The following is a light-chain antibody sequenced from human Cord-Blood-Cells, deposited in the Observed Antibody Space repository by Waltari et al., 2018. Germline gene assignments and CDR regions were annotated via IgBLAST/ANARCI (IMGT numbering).Light chain of an antibody. Sequence: EIVLTQSPATLSLSPGERATLSCRAIQSVSSYLAWYQQKPVQAPRLLIYDAANRATGIPARFSGSGTGTDLTLTISSREPEDFAVDYGQQRSNWPITFGQGTRLEIK. V-gene: IGKV3-11*01. CDR1: QSVSSY. J-gene: IGKJ5*01. CDR3: QQRSNWPIT. CDR2: DAA.